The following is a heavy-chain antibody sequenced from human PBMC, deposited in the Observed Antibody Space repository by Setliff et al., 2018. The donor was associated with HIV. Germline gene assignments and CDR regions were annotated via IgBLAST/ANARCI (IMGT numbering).Heavy chain of an antibody. CDR1: GLSLSTSGVG. D-gene: IGHD1-1*01. V-gene: IGHV2-5*01. Sequence: ESGPTLVNPTQTLTLTCTFSGLSLSTSGVGVGWIRQSPGKALEWLAFIYWNNSKHYSTSLKSRLTVTKDTSKNRVVFTMTNMDPVDTATYYCAYSGRQLRGPYFDFWGQGTPVTVSS. J-gene: IGHJ4*02. CDR3: AYSGRQLRGPYFDF. CDR2: IYWNNSK.